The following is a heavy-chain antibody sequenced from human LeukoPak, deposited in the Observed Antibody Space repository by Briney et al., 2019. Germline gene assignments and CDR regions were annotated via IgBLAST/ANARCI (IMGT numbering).Heavy chain of an antibody. CDR2: ISSSGSTK. CDR1: GFTFSSYE. Sequence: GGSLRLSCAASGFTFSSYEINWVRQAPGKGLEWASYISSSGSTKYYADSVKGRFTISRDNAKNSLYLQMNSLRAEDTAVYYCARDGGSGFDYWGQGTLVTVSS. J-gene: IGHJ4*02. CDR3: ARDGGSGFDY. V-gene: IGHV3-48*03. D-gene: IGHD3-10*01.